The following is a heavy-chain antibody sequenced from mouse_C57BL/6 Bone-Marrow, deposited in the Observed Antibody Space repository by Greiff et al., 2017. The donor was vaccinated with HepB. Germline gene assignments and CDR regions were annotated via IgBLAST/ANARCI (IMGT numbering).Heavy chain of an antibody. V-gene: IGHV5-6-5*01. D-gene: IGHD2-4*01. Sequence: EVNLVESGGGLVKPGGSLKLSCAASGFTFSSYAMSWVRQTPEKRLEWVAFISSGGSTYYPDSVKGRFTISRDNARNILYLQMSSLRSEDTAMYYCARGGITTSYAMDYWGQGTSVTVSS. CDR3: ARGGITTSYAMDY. CDR2: ISSGGST. J-gene: IGHJ4*01. CDR1: GFTFSSYA.